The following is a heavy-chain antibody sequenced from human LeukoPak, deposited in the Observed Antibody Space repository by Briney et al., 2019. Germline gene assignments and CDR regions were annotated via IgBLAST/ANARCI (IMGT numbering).Heavy chain of an antibody. J-gene: IGHJ4*02. CDR2: ISYDGSNK. Sequence: GGSLRLSCAASGFTFSSYAMHWVRQAPGKGLEWVAVISYDGSNKYYADSVKGRFTISRDNSKNTLYLQVNSLRAEDTAVYYCARGVSEIDYWGQGTLVTVSP. D-gene: IGHD6-13*01. CDR1: GFTFSSYA. V-gene: IGHV3-30*01. CDR3: ARGVSEIDY.